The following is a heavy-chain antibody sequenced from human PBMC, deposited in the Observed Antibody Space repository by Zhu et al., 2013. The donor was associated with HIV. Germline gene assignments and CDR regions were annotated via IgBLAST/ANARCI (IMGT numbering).Heavy chain of an antibody. V-gene: IGHV1-69*01. CDR3: ASYVYYYGSGRAHIYGMDV. J-gene: IGHJ6*02. D-gene: IGHD3-10*01. CDR1: GGTFSSYA. CDR2: IIPIFGTA. Sequence: QVQLVQSGAEVKKPGSSVKVSCKASGGTFSSYAISWVRQAPGQGLEWMGGIIPIFGTANYAQKFQGRVTITADESTSTAYMELSSLRSEDTAVYYCASYVYYYGSGRAHIYGMDVWGQGTTVTVSS.